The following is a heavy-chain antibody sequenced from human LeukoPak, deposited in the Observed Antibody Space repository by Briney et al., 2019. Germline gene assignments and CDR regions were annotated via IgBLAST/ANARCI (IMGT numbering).Heavy chain of an antibody. CDR1: GFTFSSYA. D-gene: IGHD3-10*01. CDR2: ISGSGGST. J-gene: IGHJ6*03. V-gene: IGHV3-23*01. Sequence: GGSLRLSCAASGFTFSSYAMNWVRQAPGRGLEWVSGISGSGGSTYYADSVKGRFTISRDNSKNTLYLQMNSLKGDDTAVYYCAKDSAFYYIDVWGKGTTVSISS. CDR3: AKDSAFYYIDV.